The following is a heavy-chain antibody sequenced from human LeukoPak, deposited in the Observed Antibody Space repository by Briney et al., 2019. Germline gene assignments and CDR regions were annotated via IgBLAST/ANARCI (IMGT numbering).Heavy chain of an antibody. J-gene: IGHJ4*02. CDR2: ISSSSSYI. Sequence: GGALRLSCAACGFSLSSYSLNWVRQAPAKGLVWVSSISSSSSYIYYAGSVKGRFTISRDNAKNSLYLQVNSLTAEDTAVYYCASGARVEDLDYWGQGTMVTVSS. CDR3: ASGARVEDLDY. CDR1: GFSLSSYS. V-gene: IGHV3-21*01. D-gene: IGHD4/OR15-4a*01.